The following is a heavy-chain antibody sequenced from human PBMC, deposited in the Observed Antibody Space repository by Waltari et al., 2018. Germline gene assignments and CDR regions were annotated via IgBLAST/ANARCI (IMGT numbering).Heavy chain of an antibody. D-gene: IGHD1-1*01. CDR3: ARGIETAAGQQTGTGGHYFDY. CDR2: INHSEST. Sequence: QVQLQQWGAGLLKPSETLSLTCAVYGGSFSGSYCRGIRQPPGQGREWIGEINHSESTNYNPSLKSRVTISVDTSKNQFSLKLSSVTAADTAVYYCARGIETAAGQQTGTGGHYFDYWGQGTLVTVSS. J-gene: IGHJ4*02. V-gene: IGHV4-34*01. CDR1: GGSFSGSY.